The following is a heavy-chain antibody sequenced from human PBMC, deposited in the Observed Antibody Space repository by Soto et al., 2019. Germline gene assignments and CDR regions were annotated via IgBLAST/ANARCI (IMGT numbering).Heavy chain of an antibody. V-gene: IGHV3-21*01. Sequence: GGSLRLSCAASGFTFSSYWMSWVRXAPGKGXXXXLSISSSSSYIYYADSVKGRFTISRDNAKNSLYLQMNSLRAEDTAVYYCARDLLVPGDYVGDYYYYYGMDVWGQGTTVTVSS. CDR3: ARDLLVPGDYVGDYYYYYGMDV. CDR1: GFTFSSYW. CDR2: ISSSSSYI. J-gene: IGHJ6*02. D-gene: IGHD4-17*01.